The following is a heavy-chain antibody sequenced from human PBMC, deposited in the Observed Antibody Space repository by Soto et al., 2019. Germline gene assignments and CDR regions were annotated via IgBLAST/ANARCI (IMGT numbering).Heavy chain of an antibody. CDR3: ARHNEGERGEVWYYDGMDV. D-gene: IGHD1-1*01. V-gene: IGHV5-51*01. CDR2: IYPGDADT. J-gene: IGHJ6*02. Sequence: PGESLKISCKGSGYSFTSYWIGWVRQMPGKGLEWMGIIYPGDADTRYSPSFEGHVTISADNTISTAYLQWSSLKSSDAAMYYCARHNEGERGEVWYYDGMDVWGQGTTVTVSS. CDR1: GYSFTSYW.